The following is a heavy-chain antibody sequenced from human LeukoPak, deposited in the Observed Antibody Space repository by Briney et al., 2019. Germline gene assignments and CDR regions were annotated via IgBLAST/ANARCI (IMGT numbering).Heavy chain of an antibody. J-gene: IGHJ5*02. Sequence: SETLSLTCTVSGVSISSYYWSWIRQPPGKGLEWIGYIYTSGSTNYNPSLKSRVTISVDTSKNQFSLKLSSVTAADTAVYYCARHARRYCSSTSCYPWFDPWGQGTLVTVSS. D-gene: IGHD2-2*01. V-gene: IGHV4-4*09. CDR2: IYTSGST. CDR1: GVSISSYY. CDR3: ARHARRYCSSTSCYPWFDP.